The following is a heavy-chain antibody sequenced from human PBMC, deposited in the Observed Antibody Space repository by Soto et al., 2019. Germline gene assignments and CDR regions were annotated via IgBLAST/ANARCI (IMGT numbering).Heavy chain of an antibody. V-gene: IGHV4-59*08. J-gene: IGHJ3*01. CDR2: IYYSGST. Sequence: PSETLSLTCAVYGGSFSGYYWSWIRQPPGKGLEWIGYIYYSGSTNYNPSLKSRVTISVDTSKNQFSLKLSSVTAADTAVYYCASFGIAVAGFTWGQGTMVTVSS. CDR1: GGSFSGYY. D-gene: IGHD6-19*01. CDR3: ASFGIAVAGFT.